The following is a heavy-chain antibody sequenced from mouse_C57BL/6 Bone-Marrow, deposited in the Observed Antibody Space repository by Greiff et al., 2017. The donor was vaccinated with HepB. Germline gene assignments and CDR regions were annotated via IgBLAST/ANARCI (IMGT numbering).Heavy chain of an antibody. CDR3: TTLYSNYWYFDV. Sequence: EVQLQQSGAELVRPGASVKLSCTASGFNIKDDYMHWVKQRPEQGLEWIGWIDPENGDTEYASKFQGQATITADTSSNTAYLQLSSLTSEDTAVYYCTTLYSNYWYFDVWGTGTTVTVSS. D-gene: IGHD2-5*01. V-gene: IGHV14-4*01. CDR2: IDPENGDT. J-gene: IGHJ1*03. CDR1: GFNIKDDY.